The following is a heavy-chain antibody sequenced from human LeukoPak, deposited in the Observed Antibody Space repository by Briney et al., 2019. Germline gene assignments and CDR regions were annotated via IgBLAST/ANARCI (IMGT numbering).Heavy chain of an antibody. CDR3: AREEGPYDY. J-gene: IGHJ4*02. Sequence: GRALRLSCAAAGFTLSTYGMHWVRQAPGKGLEWVAAISYDGSNKYYEDSVKGRFTISRDNSKNTLYLQMNSLRAEDTAVYYCAREEGPYDYWGQGTLVTVSS. CDR1: GFTLSTYG. V-gene: IGHV3-33*05. CDR2: ISYDGSNK.